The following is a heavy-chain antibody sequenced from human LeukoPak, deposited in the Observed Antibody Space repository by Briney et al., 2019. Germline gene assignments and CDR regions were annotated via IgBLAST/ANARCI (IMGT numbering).Heavy chain of an antibody. CDR1: GYTFTGFY. CDR2: INPNSGST. J-gene: IGHJ4*02. CDR3: ARALSGEIYDY. V-gene: IGHV1-2*02. D-gene: IGHD3-10*01. Sequence: ASVKVSCKASGYTFTGFYMYWVRQAPGQGLEWMGWINPNSGSTNYAQKFQGRVTMTRDTSIITAYMELSRLGSDDTAVYYCARALSGEIYDYWGQGTMVTVSS.